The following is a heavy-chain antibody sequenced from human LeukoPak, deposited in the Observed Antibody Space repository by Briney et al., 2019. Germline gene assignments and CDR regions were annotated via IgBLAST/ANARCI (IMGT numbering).Heavy chain of an antibody. D-gene: IGHD6-6*01. CDR3: AREYSSSSYYYYYYMDV. V-gene: IGHV1-8*03. CDR2: MNPNSGNT. CDR1: GYTFTSYD. J-gene: IGHJ6*03. Sequence: GASVKVSCKASGYTFTSYDINWVRQATGQGLEWMGWMNPNSGNTGYAQKFQGRVTITRNTSISTAYMELSSLRSEDTAVYYCAREYSSSSYYYYYYMDVWGKGTTVTVSS.